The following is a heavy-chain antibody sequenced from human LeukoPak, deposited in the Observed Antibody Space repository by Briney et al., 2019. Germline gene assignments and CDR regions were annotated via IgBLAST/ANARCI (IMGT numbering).Heavy chain of an antibody. CDR2: IRYDGSNK. CDR1: GFTFSSYG. CDR3: AKGARDRGLRFLEWLFGDY. D-gene: IGHD3-3*01. J-gene: IGHJ4*02. V-gene: IGHV3-30*02. Sequence: GGSLRLSCAASGFTFSSYGMHWVRQAPGKGLEWVAFIRYDGSNKYYADSVKGRFTISRDNSKNTLYLQMNSLRAEDTAVYYCAKGARDRGLRFLEWLFGDYWGQGTLVTVSS.